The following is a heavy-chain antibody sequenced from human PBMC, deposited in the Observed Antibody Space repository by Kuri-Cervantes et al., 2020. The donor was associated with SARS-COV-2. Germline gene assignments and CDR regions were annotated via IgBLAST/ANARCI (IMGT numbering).Heavy chain of an antibody. Sequence: GESLKISCAASRFTFSSYWMSWVRQAPGKGLEWVANIKQDGSEKYYVDSVKGRFTISRDNAKNSLYLQMNSLRAEDTAVYYCARTRTAFPYSSGWAFDYWGQGTLVTGAS. V-gene: IGHV3-7*01. J-gene: IGHJ4*02. D-gene: IGHD6-19*01. CDR2: IKQDGSEK. CDR3: ARTRTAFPYSSGWAFDY. CDR1: RFTFSSYW.